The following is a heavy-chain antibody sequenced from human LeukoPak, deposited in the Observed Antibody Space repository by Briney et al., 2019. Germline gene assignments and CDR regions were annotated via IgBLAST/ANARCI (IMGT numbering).Heavy chain of an antibody. V-gene: IGHV1-69*05. CDR1: GGTFSSYA. Sequence: SVKVSCKASGGTFSSYAISWVRQAPGQGLEWMGGIIPVFGTANYAQKFQGRVTITTDESTSTAYMELSSLRSEGTAVYYCARVPTPPEGSSSSVDDYYYYYYMDVWGKGTTVTVSS. CDR3: ARVPTPPEGSSSSVDDYYYYYYMDV. CDR2: IIPVFGTA. J-gene: IGHJ6*03. D-gene: IGHD6-6*01.